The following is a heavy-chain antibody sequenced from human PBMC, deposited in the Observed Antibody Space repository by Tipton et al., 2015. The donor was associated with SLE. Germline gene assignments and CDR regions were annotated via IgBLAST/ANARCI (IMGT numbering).Heavy chain of an antibody. D-gene: IGHD1-26*01. CDR2: IYYSGST. J-gene: IGHJ4*02. CDR3: ASRIVGALYYFDY. V-gene: IGHV4-39*07. CDR1: GGSIRSGNHY. Sequence: TLSLTCTVSGGSIRSGNHYWSWIRQPPGKGLEWIGRIYYSGSTYYNPSLKSRVTISVDTSKNQFSLKLSSVTAADTAVYYCASRIVGALYYFDYWGQGTLVTVSS.